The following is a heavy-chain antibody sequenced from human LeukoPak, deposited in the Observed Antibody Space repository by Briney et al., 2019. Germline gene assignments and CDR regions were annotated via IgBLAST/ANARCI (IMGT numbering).Heavy chain of an antibody. D-gene: IGHD5-18*01. CDR3: ARDQGLTAPPPYGLDV. Sequence: ASVKVSCKTSGGTFSSSAITWVRQAPGQGFEWMGRIIPALNITSYAQKFQGRVTITADTSTSTAYMELSSLRPEETAVYYCARDQGLTAPPPYGLDVWGQGTTVTVSS. CDR1: GGTFSSSA. V-gene: IGHV1-69*04. J-gene: IGHJ6*02. CDR2: IIPALNIT.